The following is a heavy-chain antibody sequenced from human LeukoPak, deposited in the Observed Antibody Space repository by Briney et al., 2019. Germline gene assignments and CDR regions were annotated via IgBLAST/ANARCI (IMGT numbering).Heavy chain of an antibody. Sequence: GGSLRLSGAASGFTVSSNYISWVRQAPGKGLEWVSVLYSGGSTYYADSVKGRFTISRDNSKNTLYLQMNSLRAEDTAVYYCSRIATTDPYYFDYWGQGTLVTVSS. J-gene: IGHJ4*02. D-gene: IGHD4-17*01. CDR2: LYSGGST. V-gene: IGHV3-53*01. CDR1: GFTVSSNY. CDR3: SRIATTDPYYFDY.